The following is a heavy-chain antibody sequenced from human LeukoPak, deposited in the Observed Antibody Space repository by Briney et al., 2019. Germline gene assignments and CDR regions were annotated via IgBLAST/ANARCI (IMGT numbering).Heavy chain of an antibody. J-gene: IGHJ3*02. D-gene: IGHD3-10*01. CDR3: AKDMGYYYGSGSSTEGAFDI. CDR2: ISGSGGST. Sequence: GGSLRLSCAASGFTFSSYSMNWVRQAPGKGLEWVSAISGSGGSTYYADSVKGRFTISRDNSKNTLYLQMNSLRAEDTAVYYCAKDMGYYYGSGSSTEGAFDIWGQGTMVTVSS. CDR1: GFTFSSYS. V-gene: IGHV3-23*01.